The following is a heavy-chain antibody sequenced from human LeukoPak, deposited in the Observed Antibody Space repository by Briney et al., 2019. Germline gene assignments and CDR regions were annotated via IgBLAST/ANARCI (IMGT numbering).Heavy chain of an antibody. D-gene: IGHD1-1*01. CDR1: GFIFSDYG. CDR2: TRFGGSIK. Sequence: GWPLRLSCAVSGFIFSDYGFHFVHQPPGKGHEWVAVTRFGGSIKQYAASVKGRFTIHRDDSKNTLYLQMNFLKSEDRGVYYCARWGGTRQYYFDYWGQGGLVSVSS. CDR3: ARWGGTRQYYFDY. J-gene: IGHJ4*02. V-gene: IGHV3-33*01.